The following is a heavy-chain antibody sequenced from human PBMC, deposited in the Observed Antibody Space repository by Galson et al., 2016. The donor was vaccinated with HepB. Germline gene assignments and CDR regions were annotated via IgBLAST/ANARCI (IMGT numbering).Heavy chain of an antibody. Sequence: SVKVSCKASGYTFTSYLLHWVRQAPGQGPEWMGIINPSGGSTSYAQKFQGRVSMTSDTSTSTVYMDLNSLRSEDTAVYYCLRGYSSTPLGYWGQGTLVTVSS. D-gene: IGHD6-13*01. CDR3: LRGYSSTPLGY. CDR2: INPSGGST. V-gene: IGHV1-46*01. J-gene: IGHJ4*02. CDR1: GYTFTSYL.